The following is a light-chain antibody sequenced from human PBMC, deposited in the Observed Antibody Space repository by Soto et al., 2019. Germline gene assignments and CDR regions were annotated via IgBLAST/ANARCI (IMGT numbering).Light chain of an antibody. CDR2: AAS. V-gene: IGKV1-39*01. CDR3: QQAYSTPWT. J-gene: IGKJ1*01. CDR1: QTISFY. Sequence: DIQMTQSPSSLSASVGDRVTITCRASQTISFYLNWYQQKPGKAPKLLIYAASNLQSGVPSRFSATGSGTEFTLTLNSLHPEDFGTYYSQQAYSTPWTFGQGTKVEIK.